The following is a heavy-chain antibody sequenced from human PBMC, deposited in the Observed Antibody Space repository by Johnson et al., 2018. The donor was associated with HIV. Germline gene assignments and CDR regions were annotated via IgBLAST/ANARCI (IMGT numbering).Heavy chain of an antibody. D-gene: IGHD4-17*01. J-gene: IGHJ3*02. CDR1: GFTFSSYA. Sequence: VQLVESGGGVVQPGRSLRLSCAASGFTFSSYAMHWVRQAPGKGLEWVAVISYDGSNKYYADSVKGRFTISRDNAKNSLYLQMNSLRAEDTAVYYCASPVDAFDIWGQGTMVTVSS. V-gene: IGHV3-30-3*01. CDR3: ASPVDAFDI. CDR2: ISYDGSNK.